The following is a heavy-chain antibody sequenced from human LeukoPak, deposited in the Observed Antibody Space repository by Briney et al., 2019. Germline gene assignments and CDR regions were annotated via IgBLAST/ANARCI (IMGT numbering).Heavy chain of an antibody. CDR1: GGSISSSNW. D-gene: IGHD5-18*01. CDR2: IYHSGST. V-gene: IGHV4-4*02. J-gene: IGHJ4*02. CDR3: ARGASYGFWYFDY. Sequence: NSSETLPLTCAVSGGSISSSNWWSWVRQPSGKGLEWIGEIYHSGSTNYNPSLKSRVTISVDKSKNQFSLKLNSVTAADTAVYYCARGASYGFWYFDYWGQGTLVTVSS.